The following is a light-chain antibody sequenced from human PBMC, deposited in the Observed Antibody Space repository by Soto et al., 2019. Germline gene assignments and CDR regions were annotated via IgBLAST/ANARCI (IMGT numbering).Light chain of an antibody. CDR2: DVT. CDR3: CSYAGSLYV. J-gene: IGLJ1*01. CDR1: SSDVGGYNY. Sequence: QSVLTQPRSVSGSPGQSVTISCTGTSSDVGGYNYVSWYQQHPGRAPKLIICDVTKRPSGVPDRFSGSKSGNTASLTISGLQAEDEADYYCCSYAGSLYVFGTGTKATVL. V-gene: IGLV2-11*01.